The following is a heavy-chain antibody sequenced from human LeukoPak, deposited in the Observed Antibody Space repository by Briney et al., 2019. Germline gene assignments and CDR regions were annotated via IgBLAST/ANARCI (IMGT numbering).Heavy chain of an antibody. CDR3: ARYDYGDCWFDP. J-gene: IGHJ5*02. Sequence: SETLSLTCTVSGGSISSYYWSWIRQPPGKGLEWIGYIYYSGSTNYNPSLKSRVTISVDTSKNQFSLKLSSVTAADTALYYCARYDYGDCWFDPWGQGTLVTVSS. CDR2: IYYSGST. V-gene: IGHV4-59*01. CDR1: GGSISSYY. D-gene: IGHD4-17*01.